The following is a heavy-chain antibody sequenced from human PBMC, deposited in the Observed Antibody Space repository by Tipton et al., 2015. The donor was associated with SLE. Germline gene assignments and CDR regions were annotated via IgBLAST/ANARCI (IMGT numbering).Heavy chain of an antibody. CDR3: AREGKRDYTVVTPGYYYGFDV. CDR1: GGTFSNYA. CDR2: IIPMFGTA. V-gene: IGHV1-69*05. D-gene: IGHD4-23*01. J-gene: IGHJ6*02. Sequence: QSGAEVKKPGSSVKVSCKASGGTFSNYAISWVRQAPGEGLEWMGGIIPMFGTANYAQKFQDRVTISTDESTSTAYMELSSLRSEDTAVYYCAREGKRDYTVVTPGYYYGFDVWGQGTTVTVSS.